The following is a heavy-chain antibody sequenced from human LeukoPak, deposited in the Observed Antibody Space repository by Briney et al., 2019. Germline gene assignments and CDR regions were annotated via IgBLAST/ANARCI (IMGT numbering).Heavy chain of an antibody. Sequence: ASVKVSCKASGGTLNSYVISWVRQAPGQGLEWMGGIIPISGTTNYAQKFQGRVTMTRDMSTSTVYMELSSLRSEDTAVYYCARPSYSSSWYGSSHFDYWGQGTLVTVSS. J-gene: IGHJ4*02. V-gene: IGHV1-69*05. CDR3: ARPSYSSSWYGSSHFDY. CDR2: IIPISGTT. CDR1: GGTLNSYV. D-gene: IGHD6-13*01.